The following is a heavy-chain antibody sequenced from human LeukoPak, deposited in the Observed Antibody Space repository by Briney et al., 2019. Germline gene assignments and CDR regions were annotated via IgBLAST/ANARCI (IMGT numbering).Heavy chain of an antibody. CDR3: AKDAIVRDYSNSDY. V-gene: IGHV1-2*02. D-gene: IGHD4-11*01. CDR2: INPNSGGT. J-gene: IGHJ4*02. CDR1: GYTFTNYY. Sequence: ASVKVSCKASGYTFTNYYIHWVRQAAGQGLEWVGWINPNSGGTNYAQKFQGRDTMTRDTSVSTAYMELSRLTSDDTAVYYCAKDAIVRDYSNSDYWGQGTLVTVSS.